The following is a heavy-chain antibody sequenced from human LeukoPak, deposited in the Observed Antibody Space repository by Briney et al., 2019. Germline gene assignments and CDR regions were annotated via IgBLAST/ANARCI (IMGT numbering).Heavy chain of an antibody. CDR3: ARQEYYYDSSGSYFDY. CDR2: IYHSGST. Sequence: SETLSLTCAVSGYSISSGYYRGWIRQPPGKGLEWIGSIYHSGSTYYNPSLKSRVTISVDTSKNQFSLKLSSVTAADTAVYYCARQEYYYDSSGSYFDYWGQGTLVTVSS. CDR1: GYSISSGYY. V-gene: IGHV4-38-2*01. J-gene: IGHJ4*02. D-gene: IGHD3-22*01.